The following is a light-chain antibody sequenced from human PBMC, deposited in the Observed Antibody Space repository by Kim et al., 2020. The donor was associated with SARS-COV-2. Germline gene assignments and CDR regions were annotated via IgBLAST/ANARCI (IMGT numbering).Light chain of an antibody. Sequence: SASVGDRVTITCRASQTISIWLAWYQQKPGKAPNLLIYLASTLESGVPSRFIGSGSGTEFTLTIDSLQPDDFATYYCQHYSRFPYTFGQGTKLEI. V-gene: IGKV1-5*03. CDR3: QHYSRFPYT. J-gene: IGKJ2*01. CDR1: QTISIW. CDR2: LAS.